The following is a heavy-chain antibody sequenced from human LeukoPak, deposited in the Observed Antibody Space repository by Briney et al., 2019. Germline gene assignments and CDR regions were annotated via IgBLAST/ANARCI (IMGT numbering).Heavy chain of an antibody. V-gene: IGHV3-30*19. CDR3: AREEGLVLDY. Sequence: PGGSLGLSCAASGFTFSSYGMHWVRQAPGKGLEWVAVISYDGSNKYYADSVKGRFTISRDYSKNTLYLQMNSLRAEDTAVYYCAREEGLVLDYWGQGTLVTVSS. D-gene: IGHD2-8*02. CDR1: GFTFSSYG. J-gene: IGHJ4*02. CDR2: ISYDGSNK.